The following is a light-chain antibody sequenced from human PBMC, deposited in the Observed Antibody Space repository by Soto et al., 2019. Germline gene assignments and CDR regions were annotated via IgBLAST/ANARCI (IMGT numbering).Light chain of an antibody. J-gene: IGKJ2*01. CDR3: QQYYSSLT. CDR1: QSVSSN. CDR2: GAS. Sequence: EIVMTQSPATLSVSPGERATLSCRASQSVSSNLAWYQQKPGQAPRLLIYGASTRATGIPARFSGSGSGTEFTLTISGLQSEDFAVYYCQQYYSSLTFGQGTKLEIK. V-gene: IGKV3-15*01.